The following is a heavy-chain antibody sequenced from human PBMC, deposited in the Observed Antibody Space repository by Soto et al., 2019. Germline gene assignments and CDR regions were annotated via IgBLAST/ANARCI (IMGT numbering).Heavy chain of an antibody. Sequence: PGGSLRLSCAASGFTFSSYAMHWARQAPGKGLEWVAVISYDGSNKYYADSVKGRFTISRDNSKNTLYLQMNSLRAEDTAVYYCAREYYDFWSGPNTAYYFDYWGQGTLVTVSS. V-gene: IGHV3-30-3*01. D-gene: IGHD3-3*01. CDR2: ISYDGSNK. J-gene: IGHJ4*02. CDR3: AREYYDFWSGPNTAYYFDY. CDR1: GFTFSSYA.